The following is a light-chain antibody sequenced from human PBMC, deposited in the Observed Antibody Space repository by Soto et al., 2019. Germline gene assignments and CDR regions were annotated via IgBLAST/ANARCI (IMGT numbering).Light chain of an antibody. Sequence: EKVFSQSPAPPSFSPGERATPSCQASQSVSSNLAWYQQKPGQAPRLLIYGASTRATGTPARFSGSGSGTEFTLTISSLQSEDYAVYFCQQYIRWPLTFGGGTKVDIK. J-gene: IGKJ4*01. V-gene: IGKV3-15*01. CDR2: GAS. CDR3: QQYIRWPLT. CDR1: QSVSSN.